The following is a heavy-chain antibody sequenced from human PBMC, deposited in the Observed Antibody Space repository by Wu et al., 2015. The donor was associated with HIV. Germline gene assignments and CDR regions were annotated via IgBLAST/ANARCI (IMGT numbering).Heavy chain of an antibody. Sequence: QVQLVQSGAEVKKPGASVKVSCKASGYTFTSYDINWVRQATGQGLEWMGWMNPNSGNTGYAQKFQGRVTMTRDTSISTAYMELSRLRSDDTAVYYCARDPPQLEIYYYGMDVWGQGTTVTVSS. D-gene: IGHD6-13*01. V-gene: IGHV1-8*01. J-gene: IGHJ6*02. CDR3: ARDPPQLEIYYYGMDV. CDR1: GYTFTSYD. CDR2: MNPNSGNT.